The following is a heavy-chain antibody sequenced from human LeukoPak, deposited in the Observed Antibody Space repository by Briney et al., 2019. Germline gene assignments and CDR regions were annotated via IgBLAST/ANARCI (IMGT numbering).Heavy chain of an antibody. V-gene: IGHV3-30*07. Sequence: GKSLRLSCAASGFTFSSYAMHWVRQAPGKGLEWVSLISSGGTYEYYADSVKGRFTISRDNSKNTLYLQLNSLRAEDTAVYYCAKDSAAAGLLTWGQGTLVTVSS. CDR2: ISSGGTYE. D-gene: IGHD6-13*01. J-gene: IGHJ5*02. CDR1: GFTFSSYA. CDR3: AKDSAAAGLLT.